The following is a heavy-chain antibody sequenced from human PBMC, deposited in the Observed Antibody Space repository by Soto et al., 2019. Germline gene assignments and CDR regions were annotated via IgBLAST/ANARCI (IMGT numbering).Heavy chain of an antibody. CDR1: GFTFSSYS. CDR3: ARHPERIAEIGWFDP. J-gene: IGHJ5*02. Sequence: SLRLSCAASGFTFSSYSMIWVRQAPGKGLEWVSYISSSSSTIYYADSVKGRFTISRDNAKNSLYLQMNSLRAEDTAVYYCARHPERIAEIGWFDPWGQGTLVTVSS. D-gene: IGHD6-13*01. V-gene: IGHV3-48*01. CDR2: ISSSSSTI.